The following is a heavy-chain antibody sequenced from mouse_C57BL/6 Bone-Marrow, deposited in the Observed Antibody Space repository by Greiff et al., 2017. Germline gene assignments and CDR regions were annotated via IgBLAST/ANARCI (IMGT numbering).Heavy chain of an antibody. CDR3: TTQGYDGCRFSY. J-gene: IGHJ3*01. V-gene: IGHV14-4*01. CDR1: GFNIKDDY. Sequence: EVQLQQSGAELVRPGASVKLSCTASGFNIKDDYMHWVKQRPEQGLEWIGWIDPENGDTEYASKFQGKATITADTSSNTAYLQLSSLTSEDTAVDYCTTQGYDGCRFSYWGQGTLVTVSA. D-gene: IGHD2-3*01. CDR2: IDPENGDT.